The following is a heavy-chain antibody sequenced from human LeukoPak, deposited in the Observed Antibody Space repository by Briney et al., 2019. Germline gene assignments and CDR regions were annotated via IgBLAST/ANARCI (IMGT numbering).Heavy chain of an antibody. J-gene: IGHJ4*02. CDR1: GFTFSSYA. Sequence: PGGSLTLSCAASGFTFSSYAMHWVRQAPGKGLEWVAVISYDGSNKYYADSVKGRFTLSRDNSKNTLYLQMNSLSAEDTAVYYCARESYCGGDCSDYWGQGTLVTVSS. V-gene: IGHV3-30*04. CDR3: ARESYCGGDCSDY. D-gene: IGHD2-21*02. CDR2: ISYDGSNK.